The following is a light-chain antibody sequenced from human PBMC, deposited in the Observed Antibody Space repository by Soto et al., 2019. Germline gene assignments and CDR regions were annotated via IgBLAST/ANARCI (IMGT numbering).Light chain of an antibody. Sequence: EMVMTQSPATLSVSPGERATLSCRASQSVSTNLVWYQQKPGQAPRLLIYGASTRATGIPARFSGSGSGTEFTLTISSLQSEDFAVYYCQQCDQGWTFGLGTKVEIK. V-gene: IGKV3-15*01. CDR2: GAS. CDR1: QSVSTN. CDR3: QQCDQGWT. J-gene: IGKJ1*01.